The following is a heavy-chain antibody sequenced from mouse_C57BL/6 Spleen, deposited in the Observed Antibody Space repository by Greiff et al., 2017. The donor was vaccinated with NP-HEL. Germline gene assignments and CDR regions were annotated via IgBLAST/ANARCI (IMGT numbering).Heavy chain of an antibody. CDR2: IYPGGGYT. CDR1: GYTFTNYW. D-gene: IGHD1-2*01. CDR3: ARKDYYGLDY. V-gene: IGHV1-63*01. Sequence: VQLKESGAELVRPGTSVKMSCKASGYTFTNYWIGWAKQRPGHGLEWIGDIYPGGGYTNYNEKFKGKATLTADKSSSTAYMQFSSLTSEDSAIYYCARKDYYGLDYWGQGTTLTVSS. J-gene: IGHJ2*01.